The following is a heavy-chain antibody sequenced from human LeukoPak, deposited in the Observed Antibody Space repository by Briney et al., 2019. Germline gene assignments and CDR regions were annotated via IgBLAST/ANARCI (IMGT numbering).Heavy chain of an antibody. CDR2: SYSGGST. CDR3: ARGPDVDGYIHAPFDY. CDR1: GFTISRHY. Sequence: GGSLRLSCAASGFTISRHYMGWVRQAPGKGLESVALSYSGGSTYYADSVEGRFTISRDNSKSMLFLQMNSLRADDTAVYYCARGPDVDGYIHAPFDYWGQGALVTVSS. J-gene: IGHJ4*02. D-gene: IGHD5-24*01. V-gene: IGHV3-53*01.